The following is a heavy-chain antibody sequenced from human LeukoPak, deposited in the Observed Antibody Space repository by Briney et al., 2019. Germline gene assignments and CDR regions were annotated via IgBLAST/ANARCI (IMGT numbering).Heavy chain of an antibody. D-gene: IGHD3-10*01. V-gene: IGHV3-23*01. J-gene: IGHJ4*02. CDR1: GFTFSSYA. Sequence: GESLRLSCAASGFTFSSYAMTWVRQAPGKGLEWVSVISGSGDTTYYADSVKGRFTISRDNSRSTLYLQMNSLRPEDTAIYYCAREGYYGSGSPPSLYFDYWGQGTLVTVSS. CDR3: AREGYYGSGSPPSLYFDY. CDR2: ISGSGDTT.